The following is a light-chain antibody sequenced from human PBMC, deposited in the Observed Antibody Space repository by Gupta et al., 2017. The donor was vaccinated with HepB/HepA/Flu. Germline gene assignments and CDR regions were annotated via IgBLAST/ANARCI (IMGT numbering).Light chain of an antibody. J-gene: IGLJ1*01. CDR1: SSNIGAGYD. CDR3: QSYDSSLSGSYV. Sequence: QSVLTHPPPVSGAPGQRVTISCTGSSSNIGAGYDVHWYQQLPGTAPKLLIYGNSNRPSGVPDRFSGSKSGTSASLAITGLQAEDEADYYCQSYDSSLSGSYVFGTGTKVTVL. V-gene: IGLV1-40*01. CDR2: GNS.